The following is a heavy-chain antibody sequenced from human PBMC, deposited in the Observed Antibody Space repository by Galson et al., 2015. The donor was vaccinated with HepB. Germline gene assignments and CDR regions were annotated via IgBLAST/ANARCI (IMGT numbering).Heavy chain of an antibody. Sequence: SETLSLTCTVSGGSMRSYYWSWIRLPPGKGLEWIGNMYYSGNPNYNPSLKSRVTISVDMSKSQFSLKLSSVTATDTSVYFCAGLPPGDFRYSGMDVWGQGTTITVS. J-gene: IGHJ6*02. D-gene: IGHD1-1*01. V-gene: IGHV4-59*01. CDR3: AGLPPGDFRYSGMDV. CDR2: MYYSGNP. CDR1: GGSMRSYY.